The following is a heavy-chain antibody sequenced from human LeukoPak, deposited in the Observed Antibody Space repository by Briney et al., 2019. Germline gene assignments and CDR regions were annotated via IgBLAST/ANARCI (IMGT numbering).Heavy chain of an antibody. V-gene: IGHV1-69*05. CDR2: IIPIFGTA. D-gene: IGHD6-19*01. Sequence: ASVKVSCKASGGTFSSYAISWVRQAPGQGLEWMGRIIPIFGTANYAQKFQGGVTITTDESTSTAYMELSSLRSEDTAVYYCASRHLPVAGTFDYWGQGTLVTVSS. CDR1: GGTFSSYA. CDR3: ASRHLPVAGTFDY. J-gene: IGHJ4*02.